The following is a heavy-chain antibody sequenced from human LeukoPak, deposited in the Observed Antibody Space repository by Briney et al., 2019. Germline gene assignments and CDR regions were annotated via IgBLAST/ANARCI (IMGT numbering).Heavy chain of an antibody. V-gene: IGHV1-69*04. Sequence: ASVKVSCKASGGTFTSYAISWVRQAPGQGLEWMGRIIPLLGVANYAQKFQGRVTITADKSTSTAYMELSSLRSEDTAVYYCARGRRGLGIGDYYYGMDVWGQGTTVTVSS. D-gene: IGHD2/OR15-2a*01. J-gene: IGHJ6*02. CDR2: IIPLLGVA. CDR1: GGTFTSYA. CDR3: ARGRRGLGIGDYYYGMDV.